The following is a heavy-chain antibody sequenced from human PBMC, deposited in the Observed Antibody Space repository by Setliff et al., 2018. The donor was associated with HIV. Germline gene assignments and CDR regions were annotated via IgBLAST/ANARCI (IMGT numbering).Heavy chain of an antibody. Sequence: SETLSLTCTVSGDSIDDYYWNWIRQPAGKGLEWIGRVYASAYSNYNPSLKSRVTMSVDTSQNQFSLKLRSVNAADTAVYYCARDWVTRSNYYGSGSPWYFDFWGRGILVTVSS. V-gene: IGHV4-4*07. D-gene: IGHD3-10*01. CDR3: ARDWVTRSNYYGSGSPWYFDF. J-gene: IGHJ2*01. CDR2: VYASAYS. CDR1: GDSIDDYY.